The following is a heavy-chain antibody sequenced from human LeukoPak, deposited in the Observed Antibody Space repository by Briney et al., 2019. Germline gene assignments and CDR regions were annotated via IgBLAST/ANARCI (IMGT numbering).Heavy chain of an antibody. Sequence: GGSLRLSCAASGFTFSSYAMHWVRQAPGKGLEYVSAISSNGGSAYYANSVKGRFTISRDNSKNTLYLQMGSLRAEDMAVYYCARSERITMVRGGPDIWGQGTMVTVSS. CDR3: ARSERITMVRGGPDI. J-gene: IGHJ3*02. CDR1: GFTFSSYA. CDR2: ISSNGGSA. D-gene: IGHD3-10*01. V-gene: IGHV3-64*01.